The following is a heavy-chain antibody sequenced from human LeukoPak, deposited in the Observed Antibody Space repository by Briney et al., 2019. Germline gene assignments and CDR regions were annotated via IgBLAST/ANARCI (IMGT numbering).Heavy chain of an antibody. J-gene: IGHJ4*02. Sequence: SETLSLTCTVSGGSLSSYYWSWLRQPPGKGLEWIGYIDTSEGTNYNPSLKSRVTISVDTSKNQFSLKLTSVTAADTAVYYCAKSPRGYSESGLDYWGQGTLVTVSS. D-gene: IGHD5-12*01. CDR1: GGSLSSYY. CDR3: AKSPRGYSESGLDY. CDR2: IDTSEGT. V-gene: IGHV4-4*09.